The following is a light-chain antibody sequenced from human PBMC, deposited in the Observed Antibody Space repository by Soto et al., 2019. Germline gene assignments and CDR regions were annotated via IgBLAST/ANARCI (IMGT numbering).Light chain of an antibody. CDR1: QSVGTY. V-gene: IGKV3-11*01. Sequence: IVLTQSPATLSLSPGERATLSCRASQSVGTYLAWYQQKPGQAPRLLIYGASNRATGIPDRFSGSGSGTDFTLTISRLEPDDFATYYCQQYNSYSGTFGQGTKVDIK. CDR2: GAS. CDR3: QQYNSYSGT. J-gene: IGKJ1*01.